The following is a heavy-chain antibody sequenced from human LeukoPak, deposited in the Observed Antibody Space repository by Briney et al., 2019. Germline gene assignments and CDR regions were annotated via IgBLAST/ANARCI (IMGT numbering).Heavy chain of an antibody. CDR1: GGTFGSYV. J-gene: IGHJ6*02. Sequence: GASVTVSCKASGGTFGSYVISWVRQAPGQGLEWMGGIIPIFGTANYAQKFQGRVTITADESTSTAYMELSSLRSEDTAVYYCARGRGDCSSGVCYTAYFYYGMDVWGQGTTVTVSS. D-gene: IGHD2-8*01. CDR2: IIPIFGTA. CDR3: ARGRGDCSSGVCYTAYFYYGMDV. V-gene: IGHV1-69*01.